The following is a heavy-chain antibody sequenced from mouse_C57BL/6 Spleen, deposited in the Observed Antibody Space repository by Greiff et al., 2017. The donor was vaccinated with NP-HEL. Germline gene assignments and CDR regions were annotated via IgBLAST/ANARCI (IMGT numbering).Heavy chain of an antibody. D-gene: IGHD2-4*01. CDR3: TTGDDYDGAWFAY. CDR1: GFTFTDYY. V-gene: IGHV14-1*01. CDR2: IDPADGDT. J-gene: IGHJ3*01. Sequence: EVQLQQSGAELVRPGASVKLSCTASGFTFTDYYMHWVKQRPEQGLEWIGRIDPADGDTDYAPKFQGKATMTADTSSNTAYLQLSSLTSEDTAVYYCTTGDDYDGAWFAYWGQGTLVTVSA.